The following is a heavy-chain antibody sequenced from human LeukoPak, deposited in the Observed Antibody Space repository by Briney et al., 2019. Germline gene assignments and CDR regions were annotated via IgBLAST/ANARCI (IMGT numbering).Heavy chain of an antibody. J-gene: IGHJ4*02. CDR2: ISPSGDIT. V-gene: IGHV3-23*01. D-gene: IGHD3-10*01. CDR1: GFTFSSYW. CDR3: AKDDAWLRFGE. Sequence: GGSLRLSCAASGFTFSSYWMHWVRQATGKGLEWVSGISPSGDITYYADSVKGRFTISRDNSKNTLYLEVISLTAEDTAVNYCAKDDAWLRFGEWSQGTLVTVSS.